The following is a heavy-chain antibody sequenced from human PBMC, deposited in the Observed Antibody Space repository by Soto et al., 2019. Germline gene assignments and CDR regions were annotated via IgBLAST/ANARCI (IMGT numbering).Heavy chain of an antibody. V-gene: IGHV4-34*01. CDR3: ARVGGRGAARPRGVDY. CDR2: INHSGST. D-gene: IGHD6-6*01. J-gene: IGHJ4*02. Sequence: SETLSLTCAVYGGSFSGYYWSWIRQPPGKGLEWIGEINHSGSTNYNPSLKSRVTISVDTSKNQFSLKLSSVTAADTAVYYCARVGGRGAARPRGVDYWGQGTLVTVS. CDR1: GGSFSGYY.